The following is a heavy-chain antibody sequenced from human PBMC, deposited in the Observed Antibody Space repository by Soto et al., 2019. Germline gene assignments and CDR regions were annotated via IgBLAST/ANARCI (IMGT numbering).Heavy chain of an antibody. CDR3: ARGGFHLLRYFDWFSWFDS. V-gene: IGHV4-34*01. CDR1: GGSFSGYY. J-gene: IGHJ5*01. CDR2: INHSGST. Sequence: SETLSLTCAVYGGSFSGYYWSWIRQPPGKGLEWIGEINHSGSTNYNPSLKSRVTISVDTSKNQFSLKLSSVTAADTAVYYCARGGFHLLRYFDWFSWFDSWGQGTLVPVSS. D-gene: IGHD3-9*01.